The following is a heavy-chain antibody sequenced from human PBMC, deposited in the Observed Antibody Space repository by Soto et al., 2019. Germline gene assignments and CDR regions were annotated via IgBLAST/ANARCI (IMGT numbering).Heavy chain of an antibody. CDR2: IYPADSDT. D-gene: IGHD2-2*01. J-gene: IGHJ6*02. Sequence: GESLKISCKGSGYRFTSYWIGWVRQMPGKDLEWMGIIYPADSDTRYRPSFQGQVTISADKSISTTYLQWSSLKASDTATYYCARLQSSYPGNGLDVWGQGTTVTVSS. V-gene: IGHV5-51*01. CDR1: GYRFTSYW. CDR3: ARLQSSYPGNGLDV.